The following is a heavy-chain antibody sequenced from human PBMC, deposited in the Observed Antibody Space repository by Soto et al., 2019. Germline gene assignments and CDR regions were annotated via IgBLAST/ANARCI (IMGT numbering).Heavy chain of an antibody. CDR3: ASQASPYYYYGMDV. CDR2: IYYSGST. Sequence: SETLSLTCTVSGDSISSGDYYWSWIRQPPGKGLEWIGLIYYSGSTHYNPSLKSRVTISVDTSKNQFSLKLSSVTAADTAVYYCASQASPYYYYGMDVWGQGTTVTVSS. V-gene: IGHV4-30-4*01. CDR1: GDSISSGDYY. J-gene: IGHJ6*02.